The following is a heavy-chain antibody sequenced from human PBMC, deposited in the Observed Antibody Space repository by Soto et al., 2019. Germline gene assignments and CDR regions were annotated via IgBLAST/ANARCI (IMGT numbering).Heavy chain of an antibody. V-gene: IGHV5-51*01. D-gene: IGHD5-18*01. J-gene: IGHJ4*02. CDR2: IYPGDSDT. CDR1: GYSFTIYW. CDR3: ARQGGYSYGFEWLLRY. Sequence: PGESLKIYCKGSGYSFTIYWIGWVRHMPGKGLEWMGIIYPGDSDTRYSPSFQGQVTISADKSISTAYLQWSSLKASDTAMYYCARQGGYSYGFEWLLRYWGQGTLVTVSS.